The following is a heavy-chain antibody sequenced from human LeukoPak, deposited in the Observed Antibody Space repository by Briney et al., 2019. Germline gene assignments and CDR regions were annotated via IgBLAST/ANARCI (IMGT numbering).Heavy chain of an antibody. D-gene: IGHD5-24*01. V-gene: IGHV4-34*01. CDR3: ARTPPMARRRPMDV. Sequence: PSETLSPTCAVYGGSFSGYYWSWIRQPPGKGLEWIGEINHSGSTNYNPSLKSRVTISVDTSKNQFSLNLSSVTAADTAVYYCARTPPMARRRPMDVWGQGTTVTVSS. CDR1: GGSFSGYY. CDR2: INHSGST. J-gene: IGHJ6*02.